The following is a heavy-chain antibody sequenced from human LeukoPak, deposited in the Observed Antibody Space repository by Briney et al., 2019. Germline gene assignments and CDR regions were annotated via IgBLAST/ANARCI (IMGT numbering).Heavy chain of an antibody. CDR2: IRYDGSDK. CDR1: GFTFSDYY. CDR3: TRAGGLVRGVHYYYYMDV. V-gene: IGHV3-30*02. D-gene: IGHD3-10*01. J-gene: IGHJ6*03. Sequence: PGGSLRLSCAASGFTFSDYYMSWIRQAPGKGLEWVAFIRYDGSDKYYADSVKGRFTISRDNSKNTLSLQMNSLRPDDTAVYYCTRAGGLVRGVHYYYYMDVWGKGTTVTISS.